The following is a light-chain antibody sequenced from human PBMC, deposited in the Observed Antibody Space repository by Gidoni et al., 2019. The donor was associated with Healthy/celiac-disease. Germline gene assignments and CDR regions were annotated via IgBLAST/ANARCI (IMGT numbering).Light chain of an antibody. CDR2: AAS. J-gene: IGKJ4*01. CDR3: QQSYSTTRART. CDR1: QSISSY. Sequence: DIQMTQSPSSLSASVGDRVTITCRASQSISSYLNWYQQKPGKAPKLLIYAASSLQSGVPSRFSGSGSGTDFTLTISSLQPEDFATYYCQQSYSTTRARTFGGGTKVEIK. V-gene: IGKV1-39*01.